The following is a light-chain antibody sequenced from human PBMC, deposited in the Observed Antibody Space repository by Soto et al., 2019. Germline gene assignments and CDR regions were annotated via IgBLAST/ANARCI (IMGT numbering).Light chain of an antibody. J-gene: IGLJ3*02. CDR2: EVS. CDR3: SSYTSSNTLM. Sequence: QSALTQPASVSGSPGQSITIPCTGTSSDVGGYDYVSWYQQHPSKAPKLIIYEVSDRPSGVSNRFSGSKSGNTASLTISGLQAEDEADYYCSSYTSSNTLMFGGGTKVTVL. V-gene: IGLV2-14*01. CDR1: SSDVGGYDY.